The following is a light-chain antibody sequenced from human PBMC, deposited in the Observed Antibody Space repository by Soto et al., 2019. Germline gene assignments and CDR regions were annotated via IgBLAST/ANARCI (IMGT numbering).Light chain of an antibody. CDR3: HQFGSSPLAFT. CDR2: GAS. J-gene: IGKJ2*01. V-gene: IGKV3-20*01. CDR1: QSVRTRY. Sequence: ESMLTQSPGTLSLSPGERATLSCRASQSVRTRYLAWYQQKPGQATRLLIYGASIRAAGIPDRFSGSGCGTDLTLTISRLEPEDFAVYYCHQFGSSPLAFTFGQGTKLEI.